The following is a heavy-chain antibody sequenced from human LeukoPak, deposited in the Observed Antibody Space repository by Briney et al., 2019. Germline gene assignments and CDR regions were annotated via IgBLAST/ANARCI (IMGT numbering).Heavy chain of an antibody. CDR2: IKQDGSDK. Sequence: GGSLGLSCAASGFTFTNYWMTWVRQSPGKGLEWVAYIKQDGSDKYYVDSVEGRFTISRDNAKNSLYLQMNNLRAEDTAVYYCASSFLAGPLDYWGQGTLVTVSS. CDR3: ASSFLAGPLDY. J-gene: IGHJ4*02. V-gene: IGHV3-7*02. CDR1: GFTFTNYW. D-gene: IGHD6-19*01.